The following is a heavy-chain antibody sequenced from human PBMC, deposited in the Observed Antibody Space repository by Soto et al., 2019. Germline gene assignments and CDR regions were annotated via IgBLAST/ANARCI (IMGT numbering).Heavy chain of an antibody. Sequence: EVQLVESGGGLVKPGGSLRLSCAASGFTFSSYSMNWVRQAPGKGLEWVSSISSSSSYIYYADSVKGRFTISRDNTKNSLYLQMNSLRAEDTAVYYCARPQLKFRSGWISPVYYGMDVWGQETTVTASS. CDR1: GFTFSSYS. CDR3: ARPQLKFRSGWISPVYYGMDV. J-gene: IGHJ6*02. CDR2: ISSSSSYI. V-gene: IGHV3-21*01. D-gene: IGHD6-19*01.